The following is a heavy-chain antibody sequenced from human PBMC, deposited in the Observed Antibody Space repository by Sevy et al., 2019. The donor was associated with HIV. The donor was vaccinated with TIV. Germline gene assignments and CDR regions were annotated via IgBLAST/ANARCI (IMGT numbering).Heavy chain of an antibody. D-gene: IGHD2-2*01. V-gene: IGHV3-53*01. CDR2: IYSAGTT. J-gene: IGHJ6*02. Sequence: GGSLRLSCAASGFSFTWYWMSWVRQTPEKGLEWVSLIYSAGTTFYSDSVKGRFTISRDNSNNTLDLQMNSLRAEDTAIYYCARIKGASSSYAMDVWGQGTTVTVSS. CDR1: GFSFTWYW. CDR3: ARIKGASSSYAMDV.